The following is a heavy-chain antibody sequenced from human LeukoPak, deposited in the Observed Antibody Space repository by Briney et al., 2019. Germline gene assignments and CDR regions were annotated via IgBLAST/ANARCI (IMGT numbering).Heavy chain of an antibody. CDR3: ARRSREYTYWYFDL. CDR2: INWDGGTT. J-gene: IGHJ2*01. Sequence: GGSLRLSCAASGFTFDDYGMSWVRQGPGKGLEWVSGINWDGGTTRYADSVEGRFTISRDNAKNSLYLQMNSLRAEDTALYYCARRSREYTYWYFDLWGRGTLVTVSS. V-gene: IGHV3-20*04. CDR1: GFTFDDYG. D-gene: IGHD6-6*01.